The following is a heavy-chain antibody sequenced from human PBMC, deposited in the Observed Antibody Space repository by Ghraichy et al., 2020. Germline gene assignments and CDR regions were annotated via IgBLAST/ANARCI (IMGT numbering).Heavy chain of an antibody. V-gene: IGHV3-74*01. Sequence: GGSLRLSCVASGFDLSAYWMLYWVRQAPGKGLEWVSRIRDESSKLNYADSVRGRFIISKDYAKNTLYLQMNRLEAEDTTVYYCVRDGGSDTKDWYFDLWGRGTLVTVSS. CDR2: IRDESSKL. D-gene: IGHD1-26*01. CDR3: VRDGGSDTKDWYFDL. J-gene: IGHJ2*01. CDR1: GFDLSAYW.